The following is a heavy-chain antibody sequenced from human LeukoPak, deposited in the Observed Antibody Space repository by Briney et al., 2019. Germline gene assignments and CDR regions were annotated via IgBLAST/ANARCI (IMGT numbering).Heavy chain of an antibody. D-gene: IGHD3-16*02. CDR2: ISAYNGNT. V-gene: IGHV1-18*01. CDR3: AREGGDYVWGSYRY. CDR1: GYTFTSYG. J-gene: IGHJ4*02. Sequence: VKVSCKASGYTFTSYGISWVRQAPGQGLECMGWISAYNGNTNYAQKLQGRVTMTTDTSTSTAYIELRSLRSDDTAVYYCAREGGDYVWGSYRYWGQGTLVTVSS.